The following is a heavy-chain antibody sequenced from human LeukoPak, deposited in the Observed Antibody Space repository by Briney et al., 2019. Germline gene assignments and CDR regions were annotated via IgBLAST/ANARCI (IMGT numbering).Heavy chain of an antibody. CDR1: GFTFSSYS. CDR2: ISSSSSTL. J-gene: IGHJ3*02. V-gene: IGHV3-48*02. CDR3: ARDGRPFDI. Sequence: PGGSRRLSCAASGFTFSSYSMSWVRQAPGKGLEWVAYISSSSSTLHYADPVKGRFTISRDNANNSLYLQMNSLRDEDTAVYYCARDGRPFDIWGQGTVVTVSS.